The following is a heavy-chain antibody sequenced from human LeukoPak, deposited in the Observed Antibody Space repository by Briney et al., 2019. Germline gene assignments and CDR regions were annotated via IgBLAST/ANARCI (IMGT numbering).Heavy chain of an antibody. Sequence: GGSLRLSCAASGFTFSSYAMNWVRQVPGKGLEWVSTISHSGGSTYYADSVKGRFTISRDNSKDTLYLQMNRLRAEDTAVYYCDKVREQPLFLFDSWGQGTLVSVSS. J-gene: IGHJ4*02. CDR1: GFTFSSYA. V-gene: IGHV3-23*01. D-gene: IGHD1-26*01. CDR2: ISHSGGST. CDR3: DKVREQPLFLFDS.